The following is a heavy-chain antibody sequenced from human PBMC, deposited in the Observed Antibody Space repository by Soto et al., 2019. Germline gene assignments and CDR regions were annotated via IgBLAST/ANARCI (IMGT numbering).Heavy chain of an antibody. CDR2: IYFSGST. V-gene: IGHV4-38-2*02. D-gene: IGHD2-2*02. CDR3: AREDIVVVPGAIRSYYYNGMDV. Sequence: LSLTCAVSGYSISSGYYWGWIRQPPGKGLEWIGNIYFSGSTYYNPSLKSRVTISVDTSKNQFSLKLSSVTAADTAVYYCAREDIVVVPGAIRSYYYNGMDVWGQGTTVTVSS. J-gene: IGHJ6*02. CDR1: GYSISSGYY.